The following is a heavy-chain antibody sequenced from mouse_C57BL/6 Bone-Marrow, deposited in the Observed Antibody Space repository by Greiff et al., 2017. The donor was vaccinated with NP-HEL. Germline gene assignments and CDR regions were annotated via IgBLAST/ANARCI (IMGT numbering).Heavy chain of an antibody. CDR1: GYTFTSYW. CDR3: ARDDYDDAMDY. D-gene: IGHD2-4*01. V-gene: IGHV1-69*01. CDR2: IDPSDSYT. J-gene: IGHJ4*01. Sequence: VKLQQPGAELVMPGASVKLSCKASGYTFTSYWMHWVKQRPGQGLEWIGEIDPSDSYTNYNQKFKGKSTLTVDKSSSTAYMQLSSLTSEDSAVYYCARDDYDDAMDYWGQGTSVTVSS.